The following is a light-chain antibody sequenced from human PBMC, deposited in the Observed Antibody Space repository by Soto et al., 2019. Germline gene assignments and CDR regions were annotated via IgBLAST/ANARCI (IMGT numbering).Light chain of an antibody. CDR1: QSVSSR. V-gene: IGKV3-11*01. CDR3: QQRHNWPLT. J-gene: IGKJ4*01. CDR2: DAS. Sequence: EILLTQSPGTLSSSPGERAPLSCRASQSVSSRLAWYQQQRGQAPRLLIYDASPRATGIPARFSGSGSGTDFTLTISGLEPEDFAVYYCQQRHNWPLTFGGGTKVDIK.